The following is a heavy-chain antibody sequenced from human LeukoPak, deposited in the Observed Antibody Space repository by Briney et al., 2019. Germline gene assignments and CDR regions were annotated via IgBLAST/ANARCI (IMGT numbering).Heavy chain of an antibody. CDR3: ARSSIAARPFDY. J-gene: IGHJ4*02. CDR2: IIPIFGTA. Sequence: SVKVSCKASGGTFSSYAISWVRQAPGQGLEWMGGIIPIFGTANYAQKFQGRVTITTDESPSTAYMELSSLRSEDTAVYYCARSSIAARPFDYWGQGTLVTVSS. D-gene: IGHD6-6*01. V-gene: IGHV1-69*05. CDR1: GGTFSSYA.